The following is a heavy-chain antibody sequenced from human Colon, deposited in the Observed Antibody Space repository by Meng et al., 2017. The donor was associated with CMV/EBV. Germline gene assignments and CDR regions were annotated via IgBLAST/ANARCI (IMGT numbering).Heavy chain of an antibody. D-gene: IGHD3-22*01. J-gene: IGHJ6*02. CDR2: IFSGGTNT. CDR3: AKHLGVVVYYYYGMDV. V-gene: IGHV3-23*03. Sequence: GESLKISCAASGFTFSNYIMSWVRQAPGKGLEWVSIIFSGGTNTYYADSVKGRFTISRDNSKNTLYLQMNSLRAEDTAVYYCAKHLGVVVYYYYGMDVWGQGTTVTVSS. CDR1: GFTFSNYI.